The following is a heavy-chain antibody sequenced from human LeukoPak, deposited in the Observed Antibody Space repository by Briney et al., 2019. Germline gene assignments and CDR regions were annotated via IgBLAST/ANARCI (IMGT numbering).Heavy chain of an antibody. CDR3: ARDPIVGATRYNWFDP. CDR1: GYSISSGYY. Sequence: ASETLSLTCTVSGYSISSGYYWGWIRQPPGKGLEWIGSIYHSGSTYYNPSLKSRVTISVDTSKNQFSLKLSSVTAADTAVYYCARDPIVGATRYNWFDPWGQGTLVTVSS. D-gene: IGHD1-26*01. J-gene: IGHJ5*02. CDR2: IYHSGST. V-gene: IGHV4-38-2*02.